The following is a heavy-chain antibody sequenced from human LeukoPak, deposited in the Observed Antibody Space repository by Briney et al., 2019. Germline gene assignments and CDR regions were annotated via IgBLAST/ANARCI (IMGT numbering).Heavy chain of an antibody. D-gene: IGHD2/OR15-2a*01. CDR3: AMNTWDY. J-gene: IGHJ4*02. CDR1: GYTFTGYY. CDR2: IDADTGNP. Sequence: GASVKVSCKASGYTFTGYYMHWVRQAPGQGLKWMGWIDADTGNPTYVQAFTGRFVFSLDTSVSTAYLQITGLKAEDTAVYYCAMNTWDYWGQGTLVTVSS. V-gene: IGHV7-4-1*02.